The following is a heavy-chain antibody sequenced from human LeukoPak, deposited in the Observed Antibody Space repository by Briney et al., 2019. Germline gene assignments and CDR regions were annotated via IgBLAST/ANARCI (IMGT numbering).Heavy chain of an antibody. CDR2: LYSGGNT. V-gene: IGHV3-53*01. CDR1: GFTVSSNC. J-gene: IGHJ4*02. D-gene: IGHD4-17*01. Sequence: GGSLRLSCAASGFTVSSNCMSWVRQAPGKGLEWVSVLYSGGNTYYADSVKGRFTISRGNSKNTLYLQMNSLRAEDTAMYYCAKCYGDYVRYLDYWGQGTLATVSS. CDR3: AKCYGDYVRYLDY.